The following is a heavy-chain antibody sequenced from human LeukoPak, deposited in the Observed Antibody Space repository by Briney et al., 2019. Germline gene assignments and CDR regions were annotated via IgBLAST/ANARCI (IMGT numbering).Heavy chain of an antibody. CDR3: AGLGITMIGGV. J-gene: IGHJ6*04. CDR1: GFTFSSYE. Sequence: GGSLRLSCAASGFTFSSYEMNWVRQAPGKGLEWVSYISSSASTIYYADSVKGRFTISRDNAKNSLYLQMNSRRAEDTAVYYCAGLGITMIGGVWGKGTTVTISS. CDR2: ISSSASTI. V-gene: IGHV3-48*03. D-gene: IGHD3-10*02.